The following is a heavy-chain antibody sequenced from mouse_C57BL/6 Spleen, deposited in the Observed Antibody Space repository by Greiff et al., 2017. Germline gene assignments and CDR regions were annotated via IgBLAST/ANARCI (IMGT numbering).Heavy chain of an antibody. CDR1: GFTFSSYA. D-gene: IGHD2-3*01. V-gene: IGHV5-4*01. CDR2: ISDGGSYT. CDR3: AREGDGYYVAY. J-gene: IGHJ3*01. Sequence: EVQVVESGGGLVKPGGSLKLSCAASGFTFSSYAMSWVRQTPEKRLEWVATISDGGSYTYYPDNVKGRFTISRDNAKSNLYLQMSHLKSEDTAMYYCAREGDGYYVAYWGQGTLVTVSA.